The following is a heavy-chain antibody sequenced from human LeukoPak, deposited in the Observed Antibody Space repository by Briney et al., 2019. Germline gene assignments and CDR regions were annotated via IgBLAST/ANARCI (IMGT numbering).Heavy chain of an antibody. CDR3: ARGDMELAYYYYYMDV. V-gene: IGHV4-59*01. Sequence: SETLSLTCTVSGGSISSYYWSWIRQPPGKGLEWIGYIYYSGSTNYNPSLKSRVTISVDTSKNQFSLKLSSVTAADTAVYYCARGDMELAYYYYYMDVWGKGTTVTISS. J-gene: IGHJ6*03. D-gene: IGHD4/OR15-4a*01. CDR1: GGSISSYY. CDR2: IYYSGST.